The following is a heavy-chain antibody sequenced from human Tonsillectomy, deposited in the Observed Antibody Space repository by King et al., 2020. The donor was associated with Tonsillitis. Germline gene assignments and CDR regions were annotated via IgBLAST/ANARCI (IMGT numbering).Heavy chain of an antibody. J-gene: IGHJ2*01. D-gene: IGHD3-22*01. CDR2: ISPSSRYI. CDR1: GFTFSSYN. V-gene: IGHV3-21*01. Sequence: VQLVESGGGLVKPGGSLRLSCAASGFTFSSYNMNWVRQAPGKGLEWVSSISPSSRYIYHADSMKGRFTISRDNAKNSLYLQSNSLRAEDQAVYYCARGMYYYDRSGPGCFDPWGRGTLVTVSS. CDR3: ARGMYYYDRSGPGCFDP.